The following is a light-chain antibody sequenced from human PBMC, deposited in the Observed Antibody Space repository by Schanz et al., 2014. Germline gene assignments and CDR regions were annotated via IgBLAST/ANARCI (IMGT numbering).Light chain of an antibody. CDR1: SSDVGGYNY. CDR2: DVT. Sequence: QSALTQPRSVSGSPGQSVTISCTGTSSDVGGYNYVSWFQQHPGKAPELMTYDVTKRPSGVPDRFSGSKSGNTASLTISGLQADDEAEYYCCSFAGTYTLEVFGGGTKLTVL. CDR3: CSFAGTYTLEV. V-gene: IGLV2-11*01. J-gene: IGLJ3*02.